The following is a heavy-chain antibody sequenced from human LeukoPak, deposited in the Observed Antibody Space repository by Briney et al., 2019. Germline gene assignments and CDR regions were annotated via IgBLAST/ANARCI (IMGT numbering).Heavy chain of an antibody. D-gene: IGHD5-12*01. CDR3: ARGGYSGYDKNFDY. V-gene: IGHV3-48*03. Sequence: GGSLRLSCAASGFTFSSYEMNWVRPAPGQGLEWVSYISSSGSTTYYADSVKGRFTISRDNAKNSLYLQMNSLRAEDTAVYYCARGGYSGYDKNFDYWSQGTLVTVSS. CDR1: GFTFSSYE. CDR2: ISSSGSTT. J-gene: IGHJ4*02.